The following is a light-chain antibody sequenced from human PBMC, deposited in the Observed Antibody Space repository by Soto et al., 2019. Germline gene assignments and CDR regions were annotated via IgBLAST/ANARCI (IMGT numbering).Light chain of an antibody. J-gene: IGKJ4*01. CDR3: LQYNSHSPLN. V-gene: IGKV1-5*03. CDR2: KAS. Sequence: DIQVTQSPSTLSASVGDRVTITCRASQSISSWLAWYQQQPGKAPKFLIYKASNFESGVPSRFSSSGSGTEFTLTINSLQPDDFASYFCLQYNSHSPLNFGGGTKVEFK. CDR1: QSISSW.